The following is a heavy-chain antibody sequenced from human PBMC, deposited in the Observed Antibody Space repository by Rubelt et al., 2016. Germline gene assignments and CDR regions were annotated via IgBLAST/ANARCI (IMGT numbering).Heavy chain of an antibody. D-gene: IGHD5-12*01. V-gene: IGHV4-39*07. J-gene: IGHJ4*02. CDR2: IYPSGST. Sequence: QLQLQESGPGLVKPSETLSLTCTVSGASIDSSSLYWGWIRQPPGKGLEWIGSIYPSGSTDYNPSLRGRITISVDTSKNLFFLRLRSVTAADTAVYYCARSGYDYVPDYWGQGTLVTVSS. CDR3: ARSGYDYVPDY. CDR1: GASIDSSSLY.